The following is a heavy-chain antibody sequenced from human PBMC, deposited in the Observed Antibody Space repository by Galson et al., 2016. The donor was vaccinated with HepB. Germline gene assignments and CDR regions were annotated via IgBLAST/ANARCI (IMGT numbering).Heavy chain of an antibody. CDR2: INPGDENT. CDR1: GYTFSSYY. J-gene: IGHJ4*02. V-gene: IGHV1-46*01. Sequence: SVKVSCKASGYTFSSYYLHWVRQAPGHGPEWMGLINPGDENTNYAQKFQGRVSLTSDTSARTVYMELSSLRSEETAVYYCARVRGYTSGWFENWGQGTLVTVSS. D-gene: IGHD6-19*01. CDR3: ARVRGYTSGWFEN.